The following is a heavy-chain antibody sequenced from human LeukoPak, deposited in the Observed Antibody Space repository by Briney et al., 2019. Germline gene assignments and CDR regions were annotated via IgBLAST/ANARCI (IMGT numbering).Heavy chain of an antibody. Sequence: PSETLSLTCAVYGGSFSGYYWSWIRQPPGKGLEWIGEINHSGSTNYNPSLKSRVTISVDTSKNQFSLKLSSVTAADTAVYYCARLGYCSSTSCSLDYYYGMDVWGQGTTVTVSS. D-gene: IGHD2-2*01. CDR3: ARLGYCSSTSCSLDYYYGMDV. V-gene: IGHV4-34*01. CDR1: GGSFSGYY. J-gene: IGHJ6*02. CDR2: INHSGST.